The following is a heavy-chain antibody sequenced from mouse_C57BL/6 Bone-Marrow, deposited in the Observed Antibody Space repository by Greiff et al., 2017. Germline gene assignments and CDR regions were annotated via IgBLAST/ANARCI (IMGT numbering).Heavy chain of an antibody. J-gene: IGHJ2*01. CDR1: GFTFSSYA. Sequence: EVMLVESGGGLVKPGGSLKLSCAASGFTFSSYAMSWVRQTPEKRLEWVATISDGGSYTYYPDNVKGRFTISRDNAKNNLYLQMSHLKSEDTAMYYCARDLGIFFDYWGQGTTVTVSS. V-gene: IGHV5-4*01. CDR2: ISDGGSYT. CDR3: ARDLGIFFDY. D-gene: IGHD4-1*01.